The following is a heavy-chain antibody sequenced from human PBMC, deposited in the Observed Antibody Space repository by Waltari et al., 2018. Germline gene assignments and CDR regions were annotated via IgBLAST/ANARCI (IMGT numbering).Heavy chain of an antibody. CDR1: GFTFGDSA. J-gene: IGHJ4*02. D-gene: IGHD3-10*01. CDR3: TRGGINYYGSGSYFLDY. Sequence: EVQLVESGGGLVQPGRSLRLSCTASGFTFGDSALSWVRQAPGQGMEWVGFIRSKAYGGTTEYAASVKGRFTISRDDSKSIAYLQMNSLKTEDTAVYYCTRGGINYYGSGSYFLDYWGQGTLVTVSS. V-gene: IGHV3-49*04. CDR2: IRSKAYGGTT.